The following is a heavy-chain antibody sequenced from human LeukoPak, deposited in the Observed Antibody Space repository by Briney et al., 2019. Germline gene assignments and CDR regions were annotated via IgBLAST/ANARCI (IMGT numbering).Heavy chain of an antibody. V-gene: IGHV4-39*01. CDR2: IYDSGST. D-gene: IGHD3-22*01. CDR3: ARHGYDSSAYYCS. CDR1: GGSISSSRFY. J-gene: IGHJ4*02. Sequence: SETLSLTCTVSGGSISSSRFYWGWLRQPPGKGLEWVGNIYDSGSTYYNPSLKSRVTISVDTSKKQLSLKLSSVTAADTAMYYCARHGYDSSAYYCSWGQGTLVTVSS.